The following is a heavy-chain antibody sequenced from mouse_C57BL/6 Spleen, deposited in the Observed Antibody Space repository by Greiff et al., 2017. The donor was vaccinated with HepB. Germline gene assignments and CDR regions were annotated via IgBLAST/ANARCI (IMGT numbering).Heavy chain of an antibody. J-gene: IGHJ1*03. D-gene: IGHD1-1*01. CDR1: GFSLTSYA. Sequence: VQLQQSGPGLVAPSQSLSITCTVSGFSLTSYAISWVRQPPGKGLEWLGVIWTGGGTNYNSALKSRLSISKDNSKSQVFLKMNSLQTDDTARYYCARKEDYYGSSSYWYFDVWGTGTTVTVSS. CDR3: ARKEDYYGSSSYWYFDV. V-gene: IGHV2-9-1*01. CDR2: IWTGGGT.